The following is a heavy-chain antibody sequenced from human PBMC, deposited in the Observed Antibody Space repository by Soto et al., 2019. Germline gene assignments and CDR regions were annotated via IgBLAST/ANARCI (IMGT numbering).Heavy chain of an antibody. CDR3: VRGLRYSGMDV. CDR2: IDHSGST. CDR1: GGSFSAYS. J-gene: IGHJ6*02. V-gene: IGHV4-34*01. D-gene: IGHD2-15*01. Sequence: SETLSLTCAVKGGSFSAYSWTWIRQPPGRGLEWIGEIDHSGSTNYNPSLESRVTISIDTAKNRFSLNVTSVTAADTAVYYCVRGLRYSGMDVWGQGTTVTVSS.